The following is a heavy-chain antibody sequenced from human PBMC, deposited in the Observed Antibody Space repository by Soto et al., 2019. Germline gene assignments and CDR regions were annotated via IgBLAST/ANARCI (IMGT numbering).Heavy chain of an antibody. Sequence: GGSLRLSCAASGFTVSSNYMSWVRQAPGKGLEWVSVIYSGGSTYYADSVKGRFTISRDNSKNTLYLQMNSLRAEDTAVYYCARDYFTNYGDYWRAFDIWGQGTMVTVSS. CDR2: IYSGGST. J-gene: IGHJ3*02. CDR3: ARDYFTNYGDYWRAFDI. D-gene: IGHD4-17*01. CDR1: GFTVSSNY. V-gene: IGHV3-66*01.